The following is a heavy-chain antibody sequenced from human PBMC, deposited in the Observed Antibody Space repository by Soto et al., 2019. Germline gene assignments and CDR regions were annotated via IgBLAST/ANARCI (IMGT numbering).Heavy chain of an antibody. J-gene: IGHJ4*02. CDR2: IGTAGDT. D-gene: IGHD4-17*01. CDR3: VRESTTWVFDF. Sequence: EVQLVESGGGLVQPGGSLRLSCVASGSTFSSYDMHWVRQTTGKRLEWVSAIGTAGDTYYPGSVKGRFTISRQNGNNSLYLQMNSLRAEDTAVYYCVRESTTWVFDFWGQGTLVTVSS. CDR1: GSTFSSYD. V-gene: IGHV3-13*01.